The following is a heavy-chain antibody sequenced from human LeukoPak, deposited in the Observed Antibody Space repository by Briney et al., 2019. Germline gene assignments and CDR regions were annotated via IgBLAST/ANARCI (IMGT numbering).Heavy chain of an antibody. CDR2: IYHSGST. CDR3: ARDGEFGELHFTDY. Sequence: SETLSLTCTVSGYSISSGYYWGWIRQPPGKGLEWIGSIYHSGSTYYNPPLKSRVTISVDTSKNQFSLKLSSVTAADTAVYYCARDGEFGELHFTDYWGQGTLVTVSS. D-gene: IGHD3-10*01. CDR1: GYSISSGYY. V-gene: IGHV4-38-2*02. J-gene: IGHJ4*02.